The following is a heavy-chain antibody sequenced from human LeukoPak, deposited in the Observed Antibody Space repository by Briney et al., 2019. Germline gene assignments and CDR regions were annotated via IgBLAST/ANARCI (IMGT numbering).Heavy chain of an antibody. V-gene: IGHV3-30*04. CDR2: ISYDGSNK. CDR1: GFTFSSYA. D-gene: IGHD3-10*01. J-gene: IGHJ5*02. CDR3: ARESGYHGSGFDP. Sequence: GGSLRLSCAASGFTFSSYAMHWVRQAPGKGLEWVAVISYDGSNKYYADSVKGRFTISRDNAKNTLYLQMNSLRADDTAVYYCARESGYHGSGFDPWGQGTLVTVSS.